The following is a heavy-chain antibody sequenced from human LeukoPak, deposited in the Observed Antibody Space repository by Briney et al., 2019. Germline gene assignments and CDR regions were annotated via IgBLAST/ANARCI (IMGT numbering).Heavy chain of an antibody. Sequence: SETLSLTCTVSGGSISSSSYYWGWIRQPPGKGLEWMGRIYYSGSTYYNPSLKSRVTISVDTSKNQFSLKLSSVTAADTAVYYCARVVPAAIPHFDYWGQGTLVTVSS. CDR3: ARVVPAAIPHFDY. J-gene: IGHJ4*02. V-gene: IGHV4-39*07. CDR2: IYYSGST. D-gene: IGHD2-2*01. CDR1: GGSISSSSYY.